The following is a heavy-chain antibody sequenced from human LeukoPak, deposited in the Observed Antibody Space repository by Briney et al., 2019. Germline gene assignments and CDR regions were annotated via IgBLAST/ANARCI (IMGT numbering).Heavy chain of an antibody. D-gene: IGHD3-16*02. CDR2: ISSSGSTI. Sequence: GGSLRLSCAASEFTFSDYYMSWIRQAPGKGLEWVSYISSSGSTIYYADSVKGRFTISRDNAKNSLYLQMNSPRAEDTAVYYCVRDYRACFDYWGQGTLVTVSS. J-gene: IGHJ4*02. CDR1: EFTFSDYY. V-gene: IGHV3-11*01. CDR3: VRDYRACFDY.